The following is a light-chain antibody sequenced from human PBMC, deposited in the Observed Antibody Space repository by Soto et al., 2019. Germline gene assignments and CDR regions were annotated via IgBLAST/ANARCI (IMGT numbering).Light chain of an antibody. V-gene: IGLV1-44*01. CDR1: NSNIESNT. CDR3: TAWGDTLNVWV. CDR2: GND. Sequence: QSVLTQPPSASGTPGQRITISCSGSNSNIESNTVNWYLQLPGTAPKLRIYGNDQRPSGVPDRFSGSKSGTSASLAISGLQSEDEAAYYCTAWGDTLNVWVFGGGTKLTVL. J-gene: IGLJ3*02.